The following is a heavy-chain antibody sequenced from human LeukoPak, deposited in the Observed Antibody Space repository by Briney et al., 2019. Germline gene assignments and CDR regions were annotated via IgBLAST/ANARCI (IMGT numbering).Heavy chain of an antibody. V-gene: IGHV4-59*08. Sequence: PSETLSLTCVVSGGSIGSYYWTWIRQPPGKGLEWVGYIQNSAIYRAKIKSSPSLQSRVSLSIDSSKKEVSLTVSSVTAADTAVYYCARLSSTLYYSVDVWGPGTAVTVSS. D-gene: IGHD1-26*01. CDR2: IQNSAIYRAKI. J-gene: IGHJ6*02. CDR3: ARLSSTLYYSVDV. CDR1: GGSIGSYY.